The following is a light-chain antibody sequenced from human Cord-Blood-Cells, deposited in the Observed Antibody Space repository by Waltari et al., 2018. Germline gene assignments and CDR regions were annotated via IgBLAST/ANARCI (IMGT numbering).Light chain of an antibody. J-gene: IGLJ1*01. V-gene: IGLV1-40*01. CDR3: QSYDSSLSGRV. CDR2: GNS. Sequence: QSVLTQPPSVSGAPGQRVTISCTRSSSNTGAGYDVHWYQQLPGTAPKLLIYGNSNRPSGVPDRFSGSKSGTSASLAITGLQAEDEADYYCQSYDSSLSGRVFGTGTKVTVL. CDR1: SSNTGAGYD.